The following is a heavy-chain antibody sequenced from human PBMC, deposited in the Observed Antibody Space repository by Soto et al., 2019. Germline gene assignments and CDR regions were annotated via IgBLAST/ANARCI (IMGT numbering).Heavy chain of an antibody. CDR2: INHSGST. V-gene: IGHV4-30-2*01. CDR1: GGSISSGGYS. D-gene: IGHD2-8*02. Sequence: PSETLSLTCAVYGGSISSGGYSWSWIRQPPGKGLEWIGEINHSGSTNYNPSLKSRVTISVDTSKNQFSLKLTSVTAADTAVYYCARDKITGLFDYWGQGTLVTVSS. J-gene: IGHJ4*02. CDR3: ARDKITGLFDY.